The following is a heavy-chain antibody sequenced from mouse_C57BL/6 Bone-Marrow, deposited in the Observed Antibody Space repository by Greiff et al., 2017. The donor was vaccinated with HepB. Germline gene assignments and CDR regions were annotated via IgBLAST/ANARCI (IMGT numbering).Heavy chain of an antibody. D-gene: IGHD1-1*01. V-gene: IGHV1-64*01. CDR1: GYTFTSYW. J-gene: IGHJ2*01. CDR2: IHPNSGST. CDR3: ARGVYYGSSPFDY. Sequence: QVQLQQSGAELVKPGASVKLSCKASGYTFTSYWMHWVKQRPGQGLEWIGMIHPNSGSTNYNEKFKSKATLTVDKSSSTAYMQLSSLTSEDSAVYYCARGVYYGSSPFDYWGQGTTLTVSS.